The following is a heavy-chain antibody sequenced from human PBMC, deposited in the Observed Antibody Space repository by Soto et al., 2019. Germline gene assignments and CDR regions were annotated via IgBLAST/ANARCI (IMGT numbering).Heavy chain of an antibody. CDR2: ISYDGSNK. V-gene: IGHV3-30-3*01. D-gene: IGHD3-22*01. Sequence: PWGSLRLSCAASGFTFSSYAIHFCRHSPFKWLEWVAVISYDGSNKYYADSVKGRFTISRDNSKNTLYLQMNSLRAEDTAVYYCARDRYYYDSSGYYSSNYYYGMDVWGQGTTVTVSS. CDR1: GFTFSSYA. J-gene: IGHJ6*02. CDR3: ARDRYYYDSSGYYSSNYYYGMDV.